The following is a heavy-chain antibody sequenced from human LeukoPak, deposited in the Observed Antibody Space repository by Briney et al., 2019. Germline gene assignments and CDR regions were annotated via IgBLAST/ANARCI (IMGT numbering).Heavy chain of an antibody. Sequence: ASVKVSCKASGYTFTSYDINWVRQATGQGLEWMGWMNPNSGNTGYAQKFQGRVTMTRNTSISTAYMELSSLRPEDTAVYYCAREWRYYYGSGSYYPWGQGTLVTVSS. D-gene: IGHD3-10*01. CDR1: GYTFTSYD. CDR2: MNPNSGNT. CDR3: AREWRYYYGSGSYYP. J-gene: IGHJ5*02. V-gene: IGHV1-8*01.